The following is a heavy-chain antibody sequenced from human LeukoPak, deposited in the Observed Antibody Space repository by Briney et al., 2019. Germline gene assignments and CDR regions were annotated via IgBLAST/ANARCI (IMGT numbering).Heavy chain of an antibody. V-gene: IGHV4-38-2*02. CDR2: IYHSGST. J-gene: IGHJ4*02. D-gene: IGHD1-1*01. Sequence: SETLSLTCSVSGYSINNGYYWGWIRPPPGKGLEWIGAIYHSGSTYYTPSLKSRVTMSLDTSKNQFSLKLTSVTAGDTAVYYCARRPSFGTGHFDYWGQGALVTVSS. CDR3: ARRPSFGTGHFDY. CDR1: GYSINNGYY.